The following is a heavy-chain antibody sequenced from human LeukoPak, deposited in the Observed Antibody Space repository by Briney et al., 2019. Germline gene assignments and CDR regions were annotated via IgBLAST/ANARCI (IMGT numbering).Heavy chain of an antibody. CDR2: ISGDGGST. Sequence: GGSLRLSCAASGFTFDDYAMHWVRQAPGKGLEWVSLISGDGGSTYYADSVKGRFTISRDNAKNSLYLQMNSLRDEDTAVYYCARGPYDNSGYTPWGAFDIWGQGTMVTVSS. CDR1: GFTFDDYA. J-gene: IGHJ3*02. CDR3: ARGPYDNSGYTPWGAFDI. V-gene: IGHV3-43*02. D-gene: IGHD3-22*01.